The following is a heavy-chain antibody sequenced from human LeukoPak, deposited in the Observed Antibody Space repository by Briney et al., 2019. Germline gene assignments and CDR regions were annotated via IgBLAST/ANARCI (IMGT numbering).Heavy chain of an antibody. J-gene: IGHJ3*02. D-gene: IGHD2-8*02. Sequence: PSETLSLTCAVYGGSFSVYYWSWIRQPPGKGREWVGEINHSGSTNYNPSLKRRVTISVDTSKNQFSLTLSSVTAADTAVYYCARRRWGSRDAFDIWGQGTMVTVSS. CDR1: GGSFSVYY. V-gene: IGHV4-34*01. CDR2: INHSGST. CDR3: ARRRWGSRDAFDI.